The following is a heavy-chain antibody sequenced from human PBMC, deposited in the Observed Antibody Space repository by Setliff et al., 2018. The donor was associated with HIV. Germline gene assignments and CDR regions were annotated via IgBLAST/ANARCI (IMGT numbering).Heavy chain of an antibody. J-gene: IGHJ1*01. Sequence: SVKVSCKASGGTFSSYGISWVRQAPGQGLEWMGGIIPIFHTTNYAQKFQGRVTITADESTTTAYLELSSLRSEDTALYYCARDWEARADYYDTSGQAQYFQHWGQGTLVTVSS. CDR2: IIPIFHTT. CDR1: GGTFSSYG. D-gene: IGHD3-22*01. V-gene: IGHV1-69*13. CDR3: ARDWEARADYYDTSGQAQYFQH.